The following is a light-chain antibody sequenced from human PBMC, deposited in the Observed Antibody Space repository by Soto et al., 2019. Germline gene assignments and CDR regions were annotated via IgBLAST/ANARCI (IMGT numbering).Light chain of an antibody. CDR1: QSVSSNQ. CDR2: GES. CDR3: QQYGRSPLT. J-gene: IGKJ4*01. V-gene: IGKV3-20*01. Sequence: EIVLTQSPDTLSLSPGERATLSCRASQSVSSNQIAWYHQKPGQAPRLLIYGESSRATGIPDRFSGSGSGTDFTLTINRLEPEDFAVYYCQQYGRSPLTFGGGTKVEIK.